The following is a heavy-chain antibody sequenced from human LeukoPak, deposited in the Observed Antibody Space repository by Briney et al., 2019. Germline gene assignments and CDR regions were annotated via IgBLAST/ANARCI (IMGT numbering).Heavy chain of an antibody. CDR1: GGSISSGGYY. V-gene: IGHV4-31*03. Sequence: SETLSLTCTVSGGSISSGGYYWSWIRQHPGKGLEWIGYVYYSGSTYYNPSLKSRVTISVDTSKNQFSLKLSSVTAADTAVYYCARSSQGNWFDPWGQGTLVTVSS. CDR3: ARSSQGNWFDP. J-gene: IGHJ5*02. CDR2: VYYSGST.